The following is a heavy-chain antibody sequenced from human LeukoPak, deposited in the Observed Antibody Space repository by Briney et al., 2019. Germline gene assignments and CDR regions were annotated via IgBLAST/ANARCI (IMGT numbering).Heavy chain of an antibody. Sequence: ASVKVSCKASGGTFSSYAISWVRQAPGQGLEWMGEIIPIFATSSYAQKFQGRVTITTDKSTTTAYMELSSLRSEDTAVYYCARDPGGGGDYWGQGTLVTVSS. J-gene: IGHJ4*02. CDR3: ARDPGGGGDY. CDR2: IIPIFATS. V-gene: IGHV1-69*05. D-gene: IGHD3-16*01. CDR1: GGTFSSYA.